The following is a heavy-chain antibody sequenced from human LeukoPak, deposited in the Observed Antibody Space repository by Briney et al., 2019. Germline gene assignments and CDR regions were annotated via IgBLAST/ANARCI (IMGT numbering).Heavy chain of an antibody. CDR2: INHSGST. J-gene: IGHJ4*02. D-gene: IGHD2-2*01. CDR1: GGSFSGYY. V-gene: IGHV4-34*01. CDR3: ARGCTGTSCYLHY. Sequence: PSETLSLTCAVYGGSFSGYYWSWIRQPPGKGLEWIGEINHSGSTNYNPSLKSRVTISVDTSKNQFSLKLSSVTAADTAVYYCARGCTGTSCYLHYWGQGTPVTVSS.